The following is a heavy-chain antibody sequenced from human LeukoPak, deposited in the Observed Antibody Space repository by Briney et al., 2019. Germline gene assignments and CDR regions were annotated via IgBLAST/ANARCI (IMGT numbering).Heavy chain of an antibody. V-gene: IGHV3-9*01. CDR1: GFTFDDYS. Sequence: GGSLRLSCAASGFTFDDYSMHWVRQAPGKGLEWVSGISWNSGSAGYADSVKGRFTISRDSAKNSLYLQMNSLRTEDTALYYCTKDRTYSAYAALDYWGQGTLVTVSS. J-gene: IGHJ4*02. D-gene: IGHD5-12*01. CDR3: TKDRTYSAYAALDY. CDR2: ISWNSGSA.